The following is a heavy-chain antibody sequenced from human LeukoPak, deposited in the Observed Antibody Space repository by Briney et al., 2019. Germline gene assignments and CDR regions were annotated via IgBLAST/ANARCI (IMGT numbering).Heavy chain of an antibody. CDR3: ARGVPQGWVHWFDP. J-gene: IGHJ5*02. CDR2: IYYSGST. Sequence: PSETLSLTCTVSGGSISSYYWNWIRQPPGKGLEWTGYIYYSGSTKYNPSLESRVTISVDTSKNQFSLKLRSVTTADTAVYYCARGVPQGWVHWFDPWGQGTLVTVSS. V-gene: IGHV4-59*01. D-gene: IGHD1-26*01. CDR1: GGSISSYY.